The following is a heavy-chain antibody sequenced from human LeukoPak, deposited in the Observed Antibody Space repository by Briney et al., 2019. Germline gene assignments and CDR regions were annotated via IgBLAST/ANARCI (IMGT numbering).Heavy chain of an antibody. CDR3: ARPDAYTLDY. Sequence: GESLKISCKGSGYSFTSYWIGWVRQMPGKGLEWMGIIYPTDSDTTYSPSFQGQVTISVDKSISTAYLQWSSLKASDTAMYYCARPDAYTLDYWGQGTLVTVSS. CDR1: GYSFTSYW. D-gene: IGHD5-24*01. CDR2: IYPTDSDT. J-gene: IGHJ4*02. V-gene: IGHV5-51*01.